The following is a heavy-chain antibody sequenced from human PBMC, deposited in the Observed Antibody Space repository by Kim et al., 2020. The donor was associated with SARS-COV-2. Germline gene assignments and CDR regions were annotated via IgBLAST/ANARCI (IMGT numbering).Heavy chain of an antibody. CDR2: INPNTGDT. CDR3: ARPAYSSSFYYYAMDD. J-gene: IGHJ6*02. Sequence: ASVKVSCKGSGYSFTAYYLHWVRQAPGQGPEWMGRINPNTGDTRYAQKFQDRVTMTRDTSSGTAYMELSSLRSDDTAVYYCARPAYSSSFYYYAMDDWGQ. D-gene: IGHD6-6*01. CDR1: GYSFTAYY. V-gene: IGHV1-2*06.